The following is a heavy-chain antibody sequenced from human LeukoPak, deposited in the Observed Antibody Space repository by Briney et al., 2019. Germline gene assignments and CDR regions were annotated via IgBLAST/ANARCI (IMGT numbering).Heavy chain of an antibody. Sequence: GGSLRLSCAASGFTFSSYAMSWVRQAPGKGLEWVSAISGSGGSTYYADSVKGRFTISRDNSKNTLYLQMNSLRAEDAAVYYCAKDLDCSSTSCYPDYWGQGTLVTVSS. V-gene: IGHV3-23*01. D-gene: IGHD2-2*01. CDR1: GFTFSSYA. J-gene: IGHJ4*02. CDR3: AKDLDCSSTSCYPDY. CDR2: ISGSGGST.